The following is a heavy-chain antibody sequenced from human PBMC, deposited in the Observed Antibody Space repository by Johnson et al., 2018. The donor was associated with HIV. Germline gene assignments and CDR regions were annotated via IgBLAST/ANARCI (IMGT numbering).Heavy chain of an antibody. Sequence: QVQLVESGGGVVQPGRSLRLSCAASGFTFSSYDMHWVRQAPGKGMDWVAFISYDGTDKYYADSVKGRFNISRDNSKNALYLQMNSLRSEDTAVYYCAREGIGGGAFDIWGQGTMVTVSS. J-gene: IGHJ3*02. CDR2: ISYDGTDK. CDR3: AREGIGGGAFDI. V-gene: IGHV3-30*03. CDR1: GFTFSSYD.